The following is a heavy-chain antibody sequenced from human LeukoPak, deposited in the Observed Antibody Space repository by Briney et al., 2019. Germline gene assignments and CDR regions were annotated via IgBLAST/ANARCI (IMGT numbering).Heavy chain of an antibody. J-gene: IGHJ4*02. CDR2: ISAYNGNT. CDR1: GYTFTSYG. V-gene: IGHV1-18*01. Sequence: ASVKVSCKASGYTFTSYGISWMRQAPGQGLEWMGWISAYNGNTNYAQKLQGRVTMTTDTSTSTAYMELRSLRSDDTAVYYCARDGPGVIVVVTEPYYFDYWGQGTLVTVSS. CDR3: ARDGPGVIVVVTEPYYFDY. D-gene: IGHD3-22*01.